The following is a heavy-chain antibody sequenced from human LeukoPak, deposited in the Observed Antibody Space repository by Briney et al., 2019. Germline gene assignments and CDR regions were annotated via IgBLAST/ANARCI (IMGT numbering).Heavy chain of an antibody. V-gene: IGHV3-73*01. CDR1: GFTFSGSA. J-gene: IGHJ3*02. D-gene: IGHD1-26*01. CDR2: IRSKANSYAT. Sequence: GGSLRLSCAASGFTFSGSAMHWVRQASGKGLEWVGRIRSKANSYATAYAASVKGRFTISRDDSKNTAYLQMNSLKTEDTAVYYCTRHDSSLVGGSDAFDIWGQGTMVTVSS. CDR3: TRHDSSLVGGSDAFDI.